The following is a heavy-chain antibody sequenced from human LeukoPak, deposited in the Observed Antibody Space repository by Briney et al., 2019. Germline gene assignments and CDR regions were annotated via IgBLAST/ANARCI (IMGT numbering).Heavy chain of an antibody. J-gene: IGHJ4*02. CDR3: ARPPYGGVDY. CDR1: GFTFSSNS. V-gene: IGHV3-48*02. D-gene: IGHD4-23*01. Sequence: PGGSLRLSCAAFGFTFSSNSMNWVRQAPGKGLEWVSYISRSSDTIYYADSVKGRFTISRDNAKNSLYLQMNSLRDEDTAVYYCARPPYGGVDYWGQGTLVTVSS. CDR2: ISRSSDTI.